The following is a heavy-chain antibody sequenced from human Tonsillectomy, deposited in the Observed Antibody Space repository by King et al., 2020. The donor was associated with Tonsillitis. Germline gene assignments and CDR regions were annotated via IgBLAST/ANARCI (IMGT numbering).Heavy chain of an antibody. V-gene: IGHV3-9*01. CDR3: AKDNYDFWSGSALDY. Sequence: VQLVESGGGLVQPGRSLRLSCAASGFTFDEYAMHWVRQAPGKGLEWVSGISWNSATTGYADSVKGRFIISRDNGKNSLYLQMNTLRAEDTALYYCAKDNYDFWSGSALDYWGQGTLVTDSS. J-gene: IGHJ4*02. D-gene: IGHD3-3*01. CDR2: ISWNSATT. CDR1: GFTFDEYA.